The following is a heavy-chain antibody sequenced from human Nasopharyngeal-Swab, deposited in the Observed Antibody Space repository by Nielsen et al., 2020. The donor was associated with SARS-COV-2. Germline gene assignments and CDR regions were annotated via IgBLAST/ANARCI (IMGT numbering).Heavy chain of an antibody. J-gene: IGHJ3*02. D-gene: IGHD1-26*01. CDR2: ISSSSSYI. CDR1: GFTFSSHS. CDR3: ARDRDGWERRDAFDI. V-gene: IGHV3-21*01. Sequence: GGSLRLSCAASGFTFSSHSMNWVRQAPGKGLEWVSSISSSSSYIYYADSVKGRFTISRDNAKNSLYLQMNSLRAEDTAVYYCARDRDGWERRDAFDIWGQGTMVTVSS.